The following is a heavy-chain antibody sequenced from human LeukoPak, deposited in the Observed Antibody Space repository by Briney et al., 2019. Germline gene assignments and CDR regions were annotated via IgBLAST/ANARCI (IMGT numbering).Heavy chain of an antibody. Sequence: GGSLRLSCAASGFTFSSYSMDWVRQAPGKGLEWVSSISSSSSYIYYADSVKGRFTISRDNAKNSLYLQMNSLRAEDTAVYYCARDFPGPQWELPNWGQGTLVTVSS. J-gene: IGHJ4*02. CDR2: ISSSSSYI. CDR1: GFTFSSYS. D-gene: IGHD1-26*01. V-gene: IGHV3-21*01. CDR3: ARDFPGPQWELPN.